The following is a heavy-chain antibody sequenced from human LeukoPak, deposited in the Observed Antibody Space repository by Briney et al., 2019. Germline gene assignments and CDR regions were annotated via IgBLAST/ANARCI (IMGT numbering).Heavy chain of an antibody. D-gene: IGHD3-22*01. CDR3: AKVNNYYDSSGRDAFDI. CDR1: GFTFDDYA. CDR2: ISWNSGSI. J-gene: IGHJ3*02. V-gene: IGHV3-9*01. Sequence: GGSPRLSCAASGFTFDDYAMHWVRQAPGKGLEWVSGISWNSGSIGYADSVKGRFTISRDNAKNSLYLQMNSLRAEDTALYYCAKVNNYYDSSGRDAFDIWGQGTMVTVSS.